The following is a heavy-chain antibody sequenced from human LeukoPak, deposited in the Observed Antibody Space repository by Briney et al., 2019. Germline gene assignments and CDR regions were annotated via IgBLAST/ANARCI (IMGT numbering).Heavy chain of an antibody. CDR3: AKDSSGWGYYYYYYMDV. D-gene: IGHD6-19*01. V-gene: IGHV3-23*01. CDR1: GFTFSSYG. CDR2: ISGSGGST. Sequence: GGSLRLSCAASGFTFSSYGMSWVRQAPGKGLEWVSAISGSGGSTYYADSVKGRFTISRDNSKNTLYLQMNSLRAEDTAVYYCAKDSSGWGYYYYYYMDVWGKGTTVTISS. J-gene: IGHJ6*03.